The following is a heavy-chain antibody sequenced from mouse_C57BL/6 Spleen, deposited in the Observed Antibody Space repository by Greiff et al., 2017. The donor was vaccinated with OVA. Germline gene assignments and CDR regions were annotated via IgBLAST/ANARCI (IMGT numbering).Heavy chain of an antibody. CDR3: ARRLYYDYDEGFDY. V-gene: IGHV1-18*01. CDR2: INPNNGGT. J-gene: IGHJ2*01. CDR1: GYTFTDYN. D-gene: IGHD2-4*01. Sequence: VQLKESGPELVKPGASVKIPCKASGYTFTDYNMDWVKQSHGKSLEWIGDINPNNGGTIYNQKFKGKATLTVDKSSSTAYMELRSLTSEDTAVYYCARRLYYDYDEGFDYWGQGTTLTVSS.